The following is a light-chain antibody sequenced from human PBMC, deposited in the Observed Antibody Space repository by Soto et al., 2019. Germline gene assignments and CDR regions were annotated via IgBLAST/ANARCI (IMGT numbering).Light chain of an antibody. CDR3: PQYGGSPRT. CDR1: QSINNNY. CDR2: GAS. J-gene: IGKJ1*01. V-gene: IGKV3-20*01. Sequence: EILLTQSPGTLSLSPGERATLSCRASQSINNNYLAWYQQKRGQAPRLLIYGASSRATGIPDRFSGSGSGAYFTRTISRLEPEEFAVYYCPQYGGSPRTFGQGTKVDI.